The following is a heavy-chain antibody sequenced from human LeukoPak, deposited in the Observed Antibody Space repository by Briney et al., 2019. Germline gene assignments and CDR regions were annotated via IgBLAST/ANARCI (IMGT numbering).Heavy chain of an antibody. Sequence: SETLSLTCIVSGGSISSYYWSWIRQPPGKGLEWIGYIYYSGSTNYNPSLKSRVTISVDTSKNQFSLKLSSVTAADTAVYYCARQNPNWFDPRGQGTLVTVSS. J-gene: IGHJ5*02. CDR3: ARQNPNWFDP. V-gene: IGHV4-59*01. CDR1: GGSISSYY. CDR2: IYYSGST.